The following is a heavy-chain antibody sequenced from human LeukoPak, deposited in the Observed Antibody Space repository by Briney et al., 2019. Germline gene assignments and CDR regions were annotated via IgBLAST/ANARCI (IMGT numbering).Heavy chain of an antibody. Sequence: SQTLSLTCTVSGGSISSGGYYWSWIRQHPGKGLEWIGYIYTSGSTNYNPSLKSRVTISVDTSKNQFSLKLSSVTAADTAVYYCARRTWYGDLGWYFDLWGRGTLVTVSS. D-gene: IGHD4-17*01. CDR1: GGSISSGGYY. J-gene: IGHJ2*01. V-gene: IGHV4-61*09. CDR3: ARRTWYGDLGWYFDL. CDR2: IYTSGST.